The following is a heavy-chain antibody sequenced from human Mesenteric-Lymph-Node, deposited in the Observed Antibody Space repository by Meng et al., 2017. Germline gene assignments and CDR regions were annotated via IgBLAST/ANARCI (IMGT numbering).Heavy chain of an antibody. CDR3: SKMVVAGTVGWFDP. CDR1: GYTFNSYG. Sequence: ASVKVSCKASGYTFNSYGISWVRQAPGQGLVWMGWISAYNGNTNYAQKLQGRVTMTTDTSTSTAYMELRSLGSDDTAVYYCSKMVVAGTVGWFDPWGQGTLVTVSS. D-gene: IGHD6-19*01. CDR2: ISAYNGNT. J-gene: IGHJ5*02. V-gene: IGHV1-18*01.